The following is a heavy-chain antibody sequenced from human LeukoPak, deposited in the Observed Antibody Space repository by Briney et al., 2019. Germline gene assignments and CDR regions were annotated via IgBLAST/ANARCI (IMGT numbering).Heavy chain of an antibody. CDR1: GYTFTSYG. CDR3: AFRTMVRGVDY. D-gene: IGHD3-10*01. Sequence: GASVKVSCKASGYTFTSYGISWVRQAPGQGLEWMGGIIPIFGTANYAQKFQGRVTITADESTSTAYMELSSLRSEDTAVYYCAFRTMVRGVDYWGQGTLVTVSS. CDR2: IIPIFGTA. J-gene: IGHJ4*02. V-gene: IGHV1-69*13.